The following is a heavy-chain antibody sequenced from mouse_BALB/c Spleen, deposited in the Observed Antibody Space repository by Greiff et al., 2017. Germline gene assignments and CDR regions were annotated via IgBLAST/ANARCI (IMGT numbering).Heavy chain of an antibody. V-gene: IGHV5-6-3*01. CDR2: INSNGGST. CDR3: ARDLHYYGSSFAMDY. J-gene: IGHJ4*01. Sequence: EVLLVESGGGLVQPGGSLKLSCAASGFTFSSYGMSWVRQTPDKRLELVATINSNGGSTYYPDSVKGRFTISRDNATNTLYLQMSSLKSEDTAMYYCARDLHYYGSSFAMDYWGQGTSVTVSS. CDR1: GFTFSSYG. D-gene: IGHD1-1*01.